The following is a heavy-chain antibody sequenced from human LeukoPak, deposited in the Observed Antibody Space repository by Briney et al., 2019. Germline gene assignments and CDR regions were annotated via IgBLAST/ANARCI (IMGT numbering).Heavy chain of an antibody. CDR2: ISSSSYI. D-gene: IGHD3-9*01. CDR3: ARAGVYDILTGAFDY. V-gene: IGHV3-21*01. J-gene: IGHJ4*02. Sequence: PGGSLRLSCAASGFTFSSYSMNWVRQAPGKGLEWVSSISSSSYIYYADSAKGRFTISRDNAKNSLYLQMNSLRAEDTAVYYCARAGVYDILTGAFDYWGQGTLVTVSS. CDR1: GFTFSSYS.